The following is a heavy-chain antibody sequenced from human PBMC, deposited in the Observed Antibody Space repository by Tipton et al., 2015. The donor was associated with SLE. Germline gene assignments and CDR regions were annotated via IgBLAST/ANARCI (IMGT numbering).Heavy chain of an antibody. D-gene: IGHD6-13*01. CDR1: GGSITIGGFY. J-gene: IGHJ6*03. Sequence: TLSLTCTVSGGSITIGGFYWSWIRQHPGVGLEWIGYIFSTGSTYHNPSLQSRVTISVDTSKNQFSLKLSSVTAADTAIYYCARDGGGYSSSWYYYFYYMDVWGKGTTVTVSS. V-gene: IGHV4-31*02. CDR3: ARDGGGYSSSWYYYFYYMDV. CDR2: IFSTGST.